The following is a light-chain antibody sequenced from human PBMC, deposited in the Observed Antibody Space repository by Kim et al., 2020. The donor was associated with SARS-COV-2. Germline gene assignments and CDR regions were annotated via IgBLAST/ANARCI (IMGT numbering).Light chain of an antibody. CDR2: AAA. V-gene: IGKV3-20*01. J-gene: IGKJ1*01. Sequence: LSLSRGDSATLSCRASQSVTSDYLAWYQQKPGQAPRLLIYAAASRATGIPDRFRGSGSGTDFTLTIKRLEPDDFAVYYCQQYGSSFGQGTKVEMK. CDR3: QQYGSS. CDR1: QSVTSDY.